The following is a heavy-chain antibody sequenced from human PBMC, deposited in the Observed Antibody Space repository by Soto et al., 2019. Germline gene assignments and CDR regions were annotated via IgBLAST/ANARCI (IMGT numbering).Heavy chain of an antibody. CDR2: IYPGDSDI. Sequence: GESLKISCKGSGYSFTSYWIGWVRQMPGKGLEWMGIIYPGDSDIRYSPSFQGQVTISADKSISTAYLQWSGLKASDTAIYYCARTSAAGKYYYAMDVWGQGTTVTVSS. J-gene: IGHJ6*02. D-gene: IGHD6-13*01. CDR3: ARTSAAGKYYYAMDV. V-gene: IGHV5-51*01. CDR1: GYSFTSYW.